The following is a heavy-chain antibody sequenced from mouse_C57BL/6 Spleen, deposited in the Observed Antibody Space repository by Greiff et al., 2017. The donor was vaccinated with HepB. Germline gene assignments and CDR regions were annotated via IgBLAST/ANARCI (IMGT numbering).Heavy chain of an antibody. J-gene: IGHJ4*01. Sequence: QVQLQQPGAELVKPGASVKLSCKASGYTFTSYWMHWVKQRPGQGLEWIGMIHPNSGSTNYNEKFKSKATLTVDKSSCTAYMQLSSLTSEDSAVYYCARGYDYYYAMDYWGQGTSVTVSS. CDR1: GYTFTSYW. CDR3: ARGYDYYYAMDY. CDR2: IHPNSGST. D-gene: IGHD2-4*01. V-gene: IGHV1-64*01.